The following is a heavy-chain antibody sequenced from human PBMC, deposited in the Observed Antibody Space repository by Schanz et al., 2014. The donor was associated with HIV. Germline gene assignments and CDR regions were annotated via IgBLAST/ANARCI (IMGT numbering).Heavy chain of an antibody. Sequence: VQLLESGGGLLQPGGSLRLSCEGSGFTFKNYGIHWVRQAPGRGLEWVAVIWYDGSNKYQADSVKGRFTISRDNSKNSLYLQMNSLRDEDTAVYYCARAGAHWTSCFDYWGQGTLVTVSS. V-gene: IGHV3-33*01. CDR3: ARAGAHWTSCFDY. J-gene: IGHJ4*02. CDR2: IWYDGSNK. D-gene: IGHD1-1*01. CDR1: GFTFKNYG.